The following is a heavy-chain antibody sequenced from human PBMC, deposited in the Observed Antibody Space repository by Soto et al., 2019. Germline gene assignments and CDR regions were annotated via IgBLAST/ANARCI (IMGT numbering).Heavy chain of an antibody. V-gene: IGHV1-18*04. CDR3: ARERFLEWLPYFDY. CDR1: GYTFTSYG. D-gene: IGHD3-3*01. J-gene: IGHJ4*02. CDR2: ISAYNGNT. Sequence: QVQLVQSGAEVKKPGASVKVSCKASGYTFTSYGIRWVRQAPGQGLEWMGWISAYNGNTNYAQKLQGRVTKTTDTSKSTAYMERRSLRSDDTAVYYCARERFLEWLPYFDYWGQGTLVTVSS.